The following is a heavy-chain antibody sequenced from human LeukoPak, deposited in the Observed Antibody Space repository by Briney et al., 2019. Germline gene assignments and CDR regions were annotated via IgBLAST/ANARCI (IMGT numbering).Heavy chain of an antibody. Sequence: PSETLSLTCAVSGYSISKGYSWGWIRPPPGKGLEGVWIIYHREDTHHNPSLKGRVTISPDTSKNPVSLQVDSVTAAGPAGDFCSRFDHVWETHGKDAFDLWGKGTMVTVSS. D-gene: IGHD3-16*01. CDR2: IYHREDT. V-gene: IGHV4-38-2*01. J-gene: IGHJ3*01. CDR3: SRFDHVWETHGKDAFDL. CDR1: GYSISKGYS.